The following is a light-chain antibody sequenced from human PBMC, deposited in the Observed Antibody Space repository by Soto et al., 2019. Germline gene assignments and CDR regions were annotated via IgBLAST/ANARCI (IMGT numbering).Light chain of an antibody. CDR1: SSNIGADYV. V-gene: IGLV1-40*01. J-gene: IGLJ2*01. CDR3: QSYDSSLSGSVV. CDR2: DNI. Sequence: QSVLTQPPSVSGVPGQRVTISCTGSSSNIGADYVVHWYQQLPGTAPKLLIYDNINRPSGVPDRFSGSKSGTSASLAITGLQADDEADYCCQSYDSSLSGSVVFGGGTKLTVL.